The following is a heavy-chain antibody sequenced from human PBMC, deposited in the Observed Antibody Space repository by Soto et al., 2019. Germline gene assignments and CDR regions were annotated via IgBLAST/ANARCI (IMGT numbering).Heavy chain of an antibody. CDR1: GYSFTSYW. Sequence: GESLKISCKGSGYSFTSYWIGWVRQMPGKGLEWMGIIYPGDSDTRYSPSFQGQVTISADKSISTAYLQWSSLKASDTAMYYCARHPSRAAAGITLYYGMHGWGQGTTVTVAS. D-gene: IGHD6-13*01. V-gene: IGHV5-51*01. CDR2: IYPGDSDT. CDR3: ARHPSRAAAGITLYYGMHG. J-gene: IGHJ6*02.